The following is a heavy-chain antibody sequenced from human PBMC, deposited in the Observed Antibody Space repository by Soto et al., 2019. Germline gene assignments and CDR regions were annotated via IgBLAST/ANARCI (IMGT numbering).Heavy chain of an antibody. CDR2: IYYSGST. CDR1: GGSISSGGYY. D-gene: IGHD3-22*01. Sequence: PSETLSLTWTVSGGSISSGGYYWSWIRQHPGKGLEWIGYIYYSGSTYYNPSLKSRVTISVDTSKNQFSLKLRSVTAADTAVYYCAISSGYADWFDPWGQGTLVTV. J-gene: IGHJ5*02. V-gene: IGHV4-31*02. CDR3: AISSGYADWFDP.